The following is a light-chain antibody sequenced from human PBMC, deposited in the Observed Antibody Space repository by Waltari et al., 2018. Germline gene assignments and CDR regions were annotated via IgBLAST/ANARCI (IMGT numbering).Light chain of an antibody. CDR2: DVP. Sequence: SALPQPASVSGSPGQSITIYCTGTSSDVGRYEYVSWYQQHPGKAPKLLIYDVPQRPCGVSNRFSGSTSGYTASLTISGLQSEDEADYYCCSYTTTDTYVFGSGTKVTVL. J-gene: IGLJ1*01. V-gene: IGLV2-14*03. CDR1: SSDVGRYEY. CDR3: CSYTTTDTYV.